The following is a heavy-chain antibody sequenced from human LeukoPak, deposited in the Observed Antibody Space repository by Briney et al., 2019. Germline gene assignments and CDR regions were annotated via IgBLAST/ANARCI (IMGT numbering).Heavy chain of an antibody. CDR1: GYTFTGYY. CDR2: INPNSGGT. J-gene: IGHJ4*02. D-gene: IGHD6-13*01. CDR3: ARDLLRQQLAPRGY. Sequence: GASVKVSCKASGYTFTGYYMHWVRQAPGQGLEWMGWINPNSGGTNYAQKFQGRVTMTRDTSISTAYMELSSLRSDDTAVYYCARDLLRQQLAPRGYWGQGTLVTVSS. V-gene: IGHV1-2*02.